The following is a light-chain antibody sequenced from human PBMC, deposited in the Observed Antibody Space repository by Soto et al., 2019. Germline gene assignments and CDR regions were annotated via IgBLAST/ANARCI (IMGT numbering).Light chain of an antibody. Sequence: EIVMTQSPATLSVSPGERVTLSCRASQSVSANLSCYQQKSGQAPRLLVYGASTRATGIPARFSGGGSGKEFTPTISSMQSEDFEVYYCQQYDSWLPGTFGQGTKVEIK. CDR2: GAS. V-gene: IGKV3-15*01. CDR3: QQYDSWLPGT. CDR1: QSVSAN. J-gene: IGKJ1*01.